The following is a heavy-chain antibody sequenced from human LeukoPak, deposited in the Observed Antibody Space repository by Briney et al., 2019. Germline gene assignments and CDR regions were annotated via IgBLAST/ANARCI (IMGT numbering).Heavy chain of an antibody. CDR2: LNCNSGGI. V-gene: IGHV3-9*01. CDR1: GFTFDDYA. J-gene: IGHJ4*02. CDR3: ARTYYYGSGTDY. D-gene: IGHD3-10*01. Sequence: GGSLRLSCAASGFTFDDYAMHWVRHAPGKGLGRVSGLNCNSGGIVYADSVKGRFTISRDNAKGYLYLQMNNLRTEDTALYYCARTYYYGSGTDYWGQGTLVTVSS.